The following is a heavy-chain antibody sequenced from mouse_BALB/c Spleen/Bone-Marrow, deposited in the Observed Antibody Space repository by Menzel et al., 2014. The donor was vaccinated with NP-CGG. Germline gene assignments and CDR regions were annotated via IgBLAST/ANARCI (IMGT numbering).Heavy chain of an antibody. J-gene: IGHJ4*01. CDR2: INPYNDGT. CDR1: GYTFTSYV. Sequence: VQLQQPGPELVKPGASVKMSCKASGYTFTSYVMHWVKQKPGQGLEWIGYINPYNDGTNYNEKFKGKATLTSDKSSSTAYMELSSLTAEDSAVYYSARRDYAMDYWGQGTSVTVSS. CDR3: ARRDYAMDY. V-gene: IGHV1-14*01.